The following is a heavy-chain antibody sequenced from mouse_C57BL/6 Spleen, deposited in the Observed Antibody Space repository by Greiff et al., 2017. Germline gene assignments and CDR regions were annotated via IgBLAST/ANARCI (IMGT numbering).Heavy chain of an antibody. CDR1: GFTFSSYA. J-gene: IGHJ2*01. CDR2: ISSGGDYI. CDR3: TRDIGEDFDY. V-gene: IGHV5-9-1*02. Sequence: EVKLMESGEGLVKPGGSLKLSCAASGFTFSSYAMSWVRQTPEKRLEWVAYISSGGDYIYYADTVKGRFTISRDNARNTLYLQMSSLKSEDTAMYYCTRDIGEDFDYWGQGTTLTVSS.